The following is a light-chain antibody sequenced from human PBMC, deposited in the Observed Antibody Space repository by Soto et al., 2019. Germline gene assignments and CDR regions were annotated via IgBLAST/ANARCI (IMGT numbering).Light chain of an antibody. J-gene: IGKJ2*01. CDR1: QSISSY. CDR2: AAS. CDR3: QQSYSTPLYT. Sequence: DIQMTQSPSSLSASVGDRVTITCRASQSISSYLNWYQQKPGKAPKLLIYAASSLQSGVPSGFSGSGSGTDFTLTISSLQPEDFATYYCQQSYSTPLYTFGQGTKVDIK. V-gene: IGKV1-39*01.